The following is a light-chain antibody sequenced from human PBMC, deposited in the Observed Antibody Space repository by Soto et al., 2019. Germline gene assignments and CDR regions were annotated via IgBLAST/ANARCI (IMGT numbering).Light chain of an antibody. V-gene: IGLV2-23*02. J-gene: IGLJ1*01. CDR2: EVN. CDR3: CSYVGNFIFV. Sequence: QSALTQPASVSWSPGQSITISCTVTSSDFGNYNLVSWYQQHPGKVPKLILFEVNKRPSGVSGRFSGSKSGNTASLTISGLQADDEADYYCCSYVGNFIFVFGTGTKVTVL. CDR1: SSDFGNYNL.